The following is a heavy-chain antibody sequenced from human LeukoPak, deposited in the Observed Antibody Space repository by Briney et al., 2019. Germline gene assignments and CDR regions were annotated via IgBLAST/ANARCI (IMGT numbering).Heavy chain of an antibody. J-gene: IGHJ4*02. D-gene: IGHD2-8*01. Sequence: PSETLSLTCTVSGGSISSYYWSWIRQPPGKGLEWIGYIYYSGTTNYNPSLKSRVTISVDTSKNQLSLKLKSVTAADTAVYYCARVNGAAFSSDYWGQGTLVTVSS. CDR2: IYYSGTT. CDR3: ARVNGAAFSSDY. CDR1: GGSISSYY. V-gene: IGHV4-59*01.